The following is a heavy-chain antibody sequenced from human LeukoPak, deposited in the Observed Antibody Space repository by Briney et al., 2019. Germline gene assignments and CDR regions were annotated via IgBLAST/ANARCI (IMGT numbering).Heavy chain of an antibody. CDR2: IKKDGTYR. J-gene: IGHJ2*01. V-gene: IGHV3-74*01. CDR3: AKDRTVGASYWYFDL. D-gene: IGHD1-26*01. Sequence: GGSLRLSCVVSGFTFSGNWMHWVRQGPGKGLMCVARIKKDGTYRDYADSVKGRFTISRDNAKNTLFLQMDSLRAEDTAIYYCAKDRTVGASYWYFDLWGRGTLVTVSS. CDR1: GFTFSGNW.